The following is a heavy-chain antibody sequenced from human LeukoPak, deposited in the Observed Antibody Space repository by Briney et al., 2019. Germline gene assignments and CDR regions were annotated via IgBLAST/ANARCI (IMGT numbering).Heavy chain of an antibody. CDR3: ARHFSRGDTSAYYYPDFDY. CDR1: SGSITNYF. D-gene: IGHD3-22*01. Sequence: SETLSLTCTVSSGSITNYFWSWIRQPPGKGLEWIGYIYYSGSTNYNPSLKSRVTISLGTSKNQFSLKLSSVTAADTAVYYCARHFSRGDTSAYYYPDFDYWGQGTLVTVSS. J-gene: IGHJ4*02. CDR2: IYYSGST. V-gene: IGHV4-59*01.